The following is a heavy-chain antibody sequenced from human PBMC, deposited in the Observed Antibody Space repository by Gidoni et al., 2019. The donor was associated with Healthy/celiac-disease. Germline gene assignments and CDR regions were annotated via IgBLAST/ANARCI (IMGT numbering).Heavy chain of an antibody. V-gene: IGHV1-46*03. J-gene: IGHJ4*02. Sequence: QVQLVQSGAEVKKPGASVKVSCKASGYTFTSYYMHWVRQAPGQGLEWMGIITMTRDTSTSTVYMELSSLRSEDTAVYYCATSPWDGDYVGYWGQGTLVTVSS. D-gene: IGHD4-17*01. CDR3: ATSPWDGDYVGY. CDR1: GYTFTSYY.